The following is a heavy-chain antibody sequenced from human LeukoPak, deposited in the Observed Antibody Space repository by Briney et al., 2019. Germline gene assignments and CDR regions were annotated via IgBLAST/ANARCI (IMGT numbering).Heavy chain of an antibody. CDR3: ARDRGSGSYDAFDI. CDR2: ISSSGSTI. CDR1: GFTFSSYA. D-gene: IGHD3-10*01. Sequence: GGSLRLSCAASGFTFSSYAMHWIRQAPGKGLEWVSYISSSGSTIYYADSVRGRFTISRDNAKNSLYLQMNSLTAEDTAVYYCARDRGSGSYDAFDIWGQGTMVTVSS. V-gene: IGHV3-48*04. J-gene: IGHJ3*02.